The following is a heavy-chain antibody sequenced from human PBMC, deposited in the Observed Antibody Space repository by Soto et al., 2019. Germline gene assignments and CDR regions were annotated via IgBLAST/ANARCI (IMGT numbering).Heavy chain of an antibody. CDR2: IKQDGSEK. V-gene: IGHV3-7*01. D-gene: IGHD6-19*01. CDR3: ARDTGKRFSWTHSGGWYLNNWFDP. J-gene: IGHJ5*02. CDR1: GCTFSTYW. Sequence: GGSLRLSCAASGCTFSTYWMSWVRQAPGKGLEWVANIKQDGSEKYYVYSVKGRFTISRDNAKNSLYLQMDSLRAEDTAVYYFARDTGKRFSWTHSGGWYLNNWFDPWGQGTPVTVSS.